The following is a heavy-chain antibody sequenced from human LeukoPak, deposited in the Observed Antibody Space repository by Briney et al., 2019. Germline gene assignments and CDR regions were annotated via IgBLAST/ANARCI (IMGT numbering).Heavy chain of an antibody. Sequence: SETLSLTCTVSGGSISSSSYYWGWIRQPPGKGLEWIGSIYYSGSTYYNPSLKSRVTISVDTSKNQFSLKMTSVTAADTAVYYCARHIVAGEYYYYAMDVWCQGTTVSVSS. CDR1: GGSISSSSYY. V-gene: IGHV4-39*01. D-gene: IGHD5-12*01. J-gene: IGHJ6*02. CDR2: IYYSGST. CDR3: ARHIVAGEYYYYAMDV.